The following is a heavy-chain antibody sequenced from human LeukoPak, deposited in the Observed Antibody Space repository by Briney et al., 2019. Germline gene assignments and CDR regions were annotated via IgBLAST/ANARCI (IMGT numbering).Heavy chain of an antibody. D-gene: IGHD6-19*01. Sequence: GGSLRLSCAASGFTFSSYAMSWVRQAPGKRLEWFSAISGSGGSTYYADSVKGRFTISRDNSKNTLYLQMNSLRAEDTAVYYCAKDGPIIAVAGIDYWGQGTLVTVSS. CDR1: GFTFSSYA. CDR2: ISGSGGST. J-gene: IGHJ4*02. V-gene: IGHV3-23*01. CDR3: AKDGPIIAVAGIDY.